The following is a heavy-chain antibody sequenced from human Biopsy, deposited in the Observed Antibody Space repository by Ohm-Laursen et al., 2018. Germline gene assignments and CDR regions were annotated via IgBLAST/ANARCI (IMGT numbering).Heavy chain of an antibody. CDR2: ISGSGSTT. D-gene: IGHD2-15*01. CDR1: GFTFSSYE. J-gene: IGHJ4*02. Sequence: GSLRLSCAASGFTFSSYEMNWVRQAPGKGLEWVSTISGSGSTTYYADSVKGRFTISRDNSKNTLYLQMNSLRAEDTAVYYCAKDHCSGGTCYSDGPVFDFWGQGTLVTVSS. V-gene: IGHV3-23*01. CDR3: AKDHCSGGTCYSDGPVFDF.